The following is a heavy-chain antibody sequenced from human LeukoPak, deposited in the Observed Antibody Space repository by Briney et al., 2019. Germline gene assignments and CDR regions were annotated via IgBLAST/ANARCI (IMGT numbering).Heavy chain of an antibody. CDR3: ARLVVPAAIFDY. Sequence: PSETLSLTCAVSGGSISSGGYSWSWIRQPPGKGLEWIGYIYHSGSTYYNPSLKSRVTISVDRSKNQFSLKLSSVTAADTAVYYCARLVVPAAIFDYWGQGTLVTVSS. D-gene: IGHD2-2*01. CDR2: IYHSGST. CDR1: GGSISSGGYS. J-gene: IGHJ4*02. V-gene: IGHV4-30-2*01.